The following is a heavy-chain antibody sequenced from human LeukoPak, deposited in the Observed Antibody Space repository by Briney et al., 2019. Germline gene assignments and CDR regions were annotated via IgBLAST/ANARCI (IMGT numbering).Heavy chain of an antibody. CDR3: AKEKEMATTD. V-gene: IGHV3-33*06. CDR1: GFTFSSYG. J-gene: IGHJ4*02. Sequence: RSLRLSCAASGFTFSSYGMHWVRQAPGKGLEWVAVIWYDGSNKYYADSVKGRFTISRDNSKNTLYLQMNSLRAEDTAVYYCAKEKEMATTDWGQGTLVTVSS. D-gene: IGHD5-24*01. CDR2: IWYDGSNK.